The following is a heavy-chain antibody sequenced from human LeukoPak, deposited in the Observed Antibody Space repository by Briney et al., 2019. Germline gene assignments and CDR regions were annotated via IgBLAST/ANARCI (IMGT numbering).Heavy chain of an antibody. Sequence: GGSLRLSCAASGFTFSSYAMHWVRQAPGKGLEWVAVISYDGSNKYYADSVKGRFTISRDNSKNTLYLQMNSLRVEDTGVYSCASGDGSGSYLLDYWGLGTLVTVSS. D-gene: IGHD3-10*01. CDR1: GFTFSSYA. CDR2: ISYDGSNK. CDR3: ASGDGSGSYLLDY. V-gene: IGHV3-30-3*01. J-gene: IGHJ4*02.